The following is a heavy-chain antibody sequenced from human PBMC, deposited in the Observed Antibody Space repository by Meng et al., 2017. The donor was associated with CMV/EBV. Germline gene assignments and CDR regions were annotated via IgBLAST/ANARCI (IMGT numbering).Heavy chain of an antibody. CDR3: ARDLGPGSMGSGSFDY. J-gene: IGHJ4*02. V-gene: IGHV3-53*01. CDR1: GFNGGNKY. D-gene: IGHD3-22*01. Sequence: GESLKISCVASGFNGGNKYMTWVRQAPGKGLEWVSSFYFGGTIKYADSVRGRFATSRDTSKNTLYLQMNSLRAEDTAVYYCARDLGPGSMGSGSFDYWGQGTLVTVSS. CDR2: FYFGGTI.